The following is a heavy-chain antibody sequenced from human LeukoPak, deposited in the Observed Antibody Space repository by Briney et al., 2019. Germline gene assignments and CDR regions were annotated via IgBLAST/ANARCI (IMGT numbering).Heavy chain of an antibody. CDR2: IFYSGRT. D-gene: IGHD6-13*01. V-gene: IGHV4-39*07. J-gene: IGHJ4*02. Sequence: SETLSLTCTVSGGSISSSTYYWGWIRQPPGKGLEWIGSIFYSGRTYYNPSLKSRVTMSVDTFKNQFSLRLSSVNAAGTAVYYCARDILATSIAAPYYWGQGTLVTVSS. CDR3: ARDILATSIAAPYY. CDR1: GGSISSSTYY.